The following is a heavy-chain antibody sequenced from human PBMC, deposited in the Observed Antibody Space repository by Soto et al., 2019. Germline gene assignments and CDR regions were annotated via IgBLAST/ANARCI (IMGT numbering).Heavy chain of an antibody. CDR2: MTSDGSSK. CDR1: GFAFNSHS. J-gene: IGHJ5*02. D-gene: IGHD3-10*01. Sequence: QMQLLESGGGVVQPGKALRLSCAASGFAFNSHSMHWVRQAPGKGLEWLALMTSDGSSKFYADSVKGRCTISRDNSKNTRYLEMNSLRSEDTAVFYCARDRVIRYTGSGLDLWGPGTLVNVSS. V-gene: IGHV3-30-3*01. CDR3: ARDRVIRYTGSGLDL.